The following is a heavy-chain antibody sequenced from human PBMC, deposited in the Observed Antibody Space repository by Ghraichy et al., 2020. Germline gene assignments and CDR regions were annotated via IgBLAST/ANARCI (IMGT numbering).Heavy chain of an antibody. CDR1: GFTFSDYY. J-gene: IGHJ3*02. CDR2: ISSSGSTI. V-gene: IGHV3-11*01. Sequence: GGSLRLSCAASGFTFSDYYMSWIRQAPGKGLEWVSYISSSGSTIYYADSVKGRFTISRDNAKNSLYLQMNSLRAEDTAVYYCARDLDSWVDAFDIWGQGTMVTVSS. D-gene: IGHD6-13*01. CDR3: ARDLDSWVDAFDI.